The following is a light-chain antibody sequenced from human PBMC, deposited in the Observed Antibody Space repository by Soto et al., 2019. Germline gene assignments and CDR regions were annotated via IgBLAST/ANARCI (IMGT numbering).Light chain of an antibody. V-gene: IGKV3-20*01. CDR1: QSVSSSY. CDR3: QQYGSSPPFT. CDR2: GAS. Sequence: IVLTQSPGTLSLSPGERATLSCRASQSVSSSYLAWYQQKPGQAPRLLIYGASSRATGIPDRFGGSGSGKDFTLTISRLEPEDFAVYYCQQYGSSPPFTFGQGTKVDIK. J-gene: IGKJ1*01.